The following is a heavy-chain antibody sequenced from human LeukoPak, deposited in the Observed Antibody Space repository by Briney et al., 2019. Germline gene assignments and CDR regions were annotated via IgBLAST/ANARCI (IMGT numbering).Heavy chain of an antibody. Sequence: GGSLRLSCAASGFTFSSYNMNWVRQAPGRGLEWVSYISSSGSTIYYADSVKGRFTISRDNAKNSLYLQMNSLRAEDTAVYYCARDRSGFSGYDFFDYWGQGTLVTVSS. CDR1: GFTFSSYN. CDR2: ISSSGSTI. D-gene: IGHD5-12*01. V-gene: IGHV3-48*04. J-gene: IGHJ4*02. CDR3: ARDRSGFSGYDFFDY.